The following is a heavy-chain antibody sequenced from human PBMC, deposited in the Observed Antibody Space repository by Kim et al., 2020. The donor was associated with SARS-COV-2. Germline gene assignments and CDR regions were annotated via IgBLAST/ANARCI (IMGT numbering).Heavy chain of an antibody. V-gene: IGHV3-49*04. D-gene: IGHD3-22*01. CDR2: IRSKAYGGTT. CDR3: TRDRLAYYYDSSGYYLYYFDY. J-gene: IGHJ4*02. CDR1: GFTFGDYA. Sequence: GGSLRLSCTASGFTFGDYAMSWVRQAPGKGLEWVGFIRSKAYGGTTEYAASVKGRFTISRDDSKSIAYLQMNSLKTEDTAVYYCTRDRLAYYYDSSGYYLYYFDYWGQGTLVTVSS.